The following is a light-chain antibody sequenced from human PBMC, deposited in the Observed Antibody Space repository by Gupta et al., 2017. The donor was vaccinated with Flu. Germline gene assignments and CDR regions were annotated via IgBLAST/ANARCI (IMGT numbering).Light chain of an antibody. CDR2: RNN. Sequence: SVLTQPPSASGTPGQRVTISCSGSSSNVGSNYVYWYQPPPGTAPNLLMYRNNRRPSVVPDRFSGSKCGTSASLASSGLQAEDEADYYCAAADDSRSGWVFGGGTKLTVL. CDR3: AAADDSRSGWV. CDR1: SSNVGSNY. V-gene: IGLV1-47*01. J-gene: IGLJ3*02.